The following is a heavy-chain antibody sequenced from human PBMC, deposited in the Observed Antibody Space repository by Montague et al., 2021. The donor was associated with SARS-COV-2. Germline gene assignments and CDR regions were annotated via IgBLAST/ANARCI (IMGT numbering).Heavy chain of an antibody. D-gene: IGHD5-18*01. V-gene: IGHV3-23*01. CDR3: AKVGGYSYGLSDY. CDR2: IGGGGRRT. J-gene: IGHJ4*02. CDR1: GFIFSSNA. Sequence: SLRLSCAASGFIFSSNAMSWVRQAPGKGLEWVSTIGGGGRRTYYAYSXKGRFTISRDNSKNTLYLQMNSLRAEDTAVYYCAKVGGYSYGLSDYWGQGTLVTVSS.